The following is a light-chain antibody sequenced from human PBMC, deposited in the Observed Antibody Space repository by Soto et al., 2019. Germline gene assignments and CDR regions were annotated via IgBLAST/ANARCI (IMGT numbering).Light chain of an antibody. CDR2: DIS. Sequence: EIVLTQSPGTLSLSPGERATLSCRASQSVSNNYLAWYQQKPGQAPRLLIYDISSSATGIPDRFSGSVSGTDFTLTITRLEPEDFAVFYCQQYGSSEIIFGQGTRLEI. J-gene: IGKJ5*01. CDR1: QSVSNNY. V-gene: IGKV3-20*01. CDR3: QQYGSSEII.